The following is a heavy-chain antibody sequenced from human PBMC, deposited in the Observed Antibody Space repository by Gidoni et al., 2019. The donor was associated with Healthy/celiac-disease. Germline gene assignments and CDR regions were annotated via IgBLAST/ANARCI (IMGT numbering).Heavy chain of an antibody. CDR2: IKSKTDGGTT. CDR3: TTDDYGDPRLY. V-gene: IGHV3-15*01. Sequence: EVQLVESGGGLVKPGGSLTLSCAASGFAFSNAWMSWVRQTPGKGLEWVGRIKSKTDGGTTDYAAPVKGRFTISRDDSKNTLYLQMNSLKTEDTAVYYCTTDDYGDPRLYWGQGTLVTVSS. CDR1: GFAFSNAW. J-gene: IGHJ4*02. D-gene: IGHD4-17*01.